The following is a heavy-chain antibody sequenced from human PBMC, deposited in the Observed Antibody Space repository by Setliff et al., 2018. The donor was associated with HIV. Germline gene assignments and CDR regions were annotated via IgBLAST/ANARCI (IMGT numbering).Heavy chain of an antibody. CDR2: IYYSGST. J-gene: IGHJ5*02. CDR1: GGSISSYY. Sequence: PSETLSLTCTVSGGSISSYYWSWIRQPPGKGLEWIGYIYYSGSTNYNPSLKSRVNISVDTSKNQFSLKLSSVTAADTAVYYCARAHIGIAARWSGWFDPRGQGTLVTVSS. D-gene: IGHD6-6*01. CDR3: ARAHIGIAARWSGWFDP. V-gene: IGHV4-59*01.